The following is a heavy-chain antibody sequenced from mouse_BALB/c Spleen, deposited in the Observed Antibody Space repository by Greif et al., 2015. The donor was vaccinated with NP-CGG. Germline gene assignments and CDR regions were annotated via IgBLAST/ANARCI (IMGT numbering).Heavy chain of an antibody. CDR3: AITTATKGFDY. J-gene: IGHJ2*01. CDR2: IYPVSGET. D-gene: IGHD1-2*01. Sequence: QVQLQQPGAELASPGASVTLSYKASGYTFTDHIMNWVKKRPGQGLEWIGRIYPVSGETNYNQKFMGRATFSVDRSSSTVYMVLNSLTSEDPAVYYCAITTATKGFDYWGQGTTLTVSS. CDR1: GYTFTDHI. V-gene: IGHV1-11*01.